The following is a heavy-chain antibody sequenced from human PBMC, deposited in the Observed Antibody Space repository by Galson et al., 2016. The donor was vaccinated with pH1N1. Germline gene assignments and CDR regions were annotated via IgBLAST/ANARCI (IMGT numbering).Heavy chain of an antibody. V-gene: IGHV6-1*01. Sequence: CAISGDSVSSTNCAWDWIRQSPSRGLEWLGRTYYRSKWYNDYAVSVQSRITINPDTSKNQLSLHLNSVTPEDPAVYYCARDRGSTLFHNYGMDVWGQWTTVIVSS. CDR2: TYYRSKWYN. D-gene: IGHD3-10*01. J-gene: IGHJ6*02. CDR3: ARDRGSTLFHNYGMDV. CDR1: GDSVSSTNCA.